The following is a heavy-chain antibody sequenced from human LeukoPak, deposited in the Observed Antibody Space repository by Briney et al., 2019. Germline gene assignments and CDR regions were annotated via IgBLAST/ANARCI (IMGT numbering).Heavy chain of an antibody. Sequence: SETLSLTCVVSGGSLSAHHWSWIRQSPGRGLEWIGYISDSGSTNYNPSLKSRVTISVDTSKNQFSLMLSSVTAADTAVYYCARGYDSSAYYPFNYWGQGTLVTVSS. CDR3: ARGYDSSAYYPFNY. V-gene: IGHV4-59*11. J-gene: IGHJ4*02. D-gene: IGHD3-22*01. CDR2: ISDSGST. CDR1: GGSLSAHH.